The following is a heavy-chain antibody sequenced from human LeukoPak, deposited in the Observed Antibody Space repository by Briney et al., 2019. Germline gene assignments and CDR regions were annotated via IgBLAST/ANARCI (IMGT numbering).Heavy chain of an antibody. CDR1: GYSISSGYY. CDR3: ARVRHDPLEYGYYMDV. CDR2: IYHSGST. V-gene: IGHV4-38-2*01. Sequence: SETLSLTCAVSGYSISSGYYWGWIRQPPGKGLEWIGSIYHSGSTYYNPSLKSRVTISVDTSKNQFSLKLSSVRAADTGVYYCARVRHDPLEYGYYMDVWGEGTTVTVSS. J-gene: IGHJ6*03. D-gene: IGHD3-3*01.